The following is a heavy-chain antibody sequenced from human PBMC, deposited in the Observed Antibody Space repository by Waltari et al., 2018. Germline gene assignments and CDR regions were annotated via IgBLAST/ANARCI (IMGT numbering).Heavy chain of an antibody. CDR1: GYTFTDYY. D-gene: IGHD6-13*01. V-gene: IGHV1-69-2*01. J-gene: IGHJ5*02. CDR2: VEPGDGET. Sequence: EVQLVQSGAEVKKPGATVKISCKASGYTFTDYYMHWVQQAPGKGLEWMGRVEPGDGETIDGETFQGRVTMNADTSTDTAYMELGSLRSEDTAVYYCATDRAAAPNWFDPWGQGTLVTVSS. CDR3: ATDRAAAPNWFDP.